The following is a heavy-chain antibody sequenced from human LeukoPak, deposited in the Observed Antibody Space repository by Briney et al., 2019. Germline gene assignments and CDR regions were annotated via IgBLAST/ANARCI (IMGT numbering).Heavy chain of an antibody. CDR3: ARHSTSYYDFWSGYYDAFDI. CDR2: IYYSGST. CDR1: GGSISSYY. V-gene: IGHV4-59*04. J-gene: IGHJ3*02. Sequence: SETLSLTCTVSGGSISSYYWSWIRQPPGKGLEWIGYIYYSGSTYYNPSLKSRVTISVDTSKNQFSLKLSSVTAADTAVYYCARHSTSYYDFWSGYYDAFDIWGQGTMVTVSS. D-gene: IGHD3-3*01.